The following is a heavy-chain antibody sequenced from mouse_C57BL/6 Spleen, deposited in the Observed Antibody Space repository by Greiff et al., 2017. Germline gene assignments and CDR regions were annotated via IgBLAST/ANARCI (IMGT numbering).Heavy chain of an antibody. CDR2: ISDGGSYT. Sequence: EVKLMESGGGLVKPGGSLKLSCAASGFTFSSYAMSWVRQTPEKRLEWVATISDGGSYTYYPDNVKGRFTISRYNAKNNLYLQMSHLKSEDTAMYYCARDITTVVDFAYWGQGTLVTVSA. D-gene: IGHD1-1*01. CDR1: GFTFSSYA. J-gene: IGHJ3*01. CDR3: ARDITTVVDFAY. V-gene: IGHV5-4*01.